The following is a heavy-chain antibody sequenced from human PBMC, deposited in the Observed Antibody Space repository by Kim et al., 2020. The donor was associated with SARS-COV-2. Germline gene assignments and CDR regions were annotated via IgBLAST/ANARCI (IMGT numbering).Heavy chain of an antibody. Sequence: SVKVSCKASGGTFSSYAISWVRQAPGQGLEWMGGIIPIFGTANYAQKFQGRVTITADESTSTAYMELSSLRSEDTAVYYCARSRGELSLGLFDYWGQGTLVTVSS. V-gene: IGHV1-69*13. CDR1: GGTFSSYA. CDR3: ARSRGELSLGLFDY. D-gene: IGHD3-16*02. J-gene: IGHJ4*02. CDR2: IIPIFGTA.